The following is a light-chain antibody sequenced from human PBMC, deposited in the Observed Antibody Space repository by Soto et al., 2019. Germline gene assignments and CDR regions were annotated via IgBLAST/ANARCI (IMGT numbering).Light chain of an antibody. CDR1: QSVNSSY. CDR3: QQYGSSPRT. Sequence: EIVLTQSPATLSLSPGERATLSCRASQSVNSSYLAWYQQRPGQAHRLLSYGVFSRPTGIPDRFSGSGSGTDFTLPISRLEPEDFAVYYCQQYGSSPRTFGQGTKVHIK. CDR2: GVF. V-gene: IGKV3-20*01. J-gene: IGKJ1*01.